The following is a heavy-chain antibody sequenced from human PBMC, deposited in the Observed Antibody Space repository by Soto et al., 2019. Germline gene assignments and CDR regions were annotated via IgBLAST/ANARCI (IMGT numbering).Heavy chain of an antibody. V-gene: IGHV1-3*01. Sequence: QVQLVQSGAEVKKPGASGKVSCKASGYTFTSYAMHWVRQAPGQRLEWMGWINAGNGNKKYSQKFQGRVTITRDTSASTVYMELSSLRSEDTAVYYCARVGIPPPYYYMDVWGKGTTVTVSS. J-gene: IGHJ6*03. CDR1: GYTFTSYA. CDR2: INAGNGNK. D-gene: IGHD5-18*01. CDR3: ARVGIPPPYYYMDV.